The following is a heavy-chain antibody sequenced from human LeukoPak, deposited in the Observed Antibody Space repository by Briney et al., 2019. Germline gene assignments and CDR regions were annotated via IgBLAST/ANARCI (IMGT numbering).Heavy chain of an antibody. CDR3: ARRKGEPNIFDY. D-gene: IGHD3-16*01. J-gene: IGHJ4*02. CDR2: INPNSGGT. Sequence: ASVKVSCKASGYTFTCYYIHWVRQAPGQGLEWMGRINPNSGGTNYAQKFQGWVTMTRDTSISTAYMELSRLTSDDTAVYYCARRKGEPNIFDYWGQGTLVTVSS. V-gene: IGHV1-2*04. CDR1: GYTFTCYY.